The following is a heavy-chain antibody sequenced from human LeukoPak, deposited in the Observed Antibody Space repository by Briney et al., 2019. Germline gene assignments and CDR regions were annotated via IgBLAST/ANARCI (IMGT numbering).Heavy chain of an antibody. CDR2: ISAYNGNT. V-gene: IGHV1-18*04. CDR1: GYTFTSYG. D-gene: IGHD3-10*01. Sequence: ASVKVSCKASGYTFTSYGISWVRQAPGQGLEWMGWISAYNGNTNYAQKLQGRVTMTTDTSTSTAYMELRSLRSDDTAVYYCARDKLLWYGEYYYYYGMDVWGKGTTVTVSS. J-gene: IGHJ6*04. CDR3: ARDKLLWYGEYYYYYGMDV.